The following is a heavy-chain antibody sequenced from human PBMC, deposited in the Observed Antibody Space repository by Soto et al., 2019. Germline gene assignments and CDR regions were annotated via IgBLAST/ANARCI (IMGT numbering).Heavy chain of an antibody. Sequence: EVQLLESGGGLVQPGGSLRLSCAASGFTFSSFAMTWVRQAPGEGLEWVSSISSSGETTYYSDAVKGRFTISRDISKNMVYLQMTTMRAEDTAVYFCVQDWTGNSCPCMVVWGQGTTVTVSS. CDR3: VQDWTGNSCPCMVV. CDR1: GFTFSSFA. V-gene: IGHV3-23*01. D-gene: IGHD6-13*01. J-gene: IGHJ6*02. CDR2: ISSSGETT.